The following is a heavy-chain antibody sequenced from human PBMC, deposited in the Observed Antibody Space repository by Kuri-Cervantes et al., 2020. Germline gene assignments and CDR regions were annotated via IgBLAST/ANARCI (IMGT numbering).Heavy chain of an antibody. CDR3: ARDSVLMVYAIRGAADTLYYYGMDV. V-gene: IGHV3-11*01. CDR2: ISSSGSTI. J-gene: IGHJ6*02. Sequence: GESLKISCAASGFTFSDYYMSWIRQAPGKGLEWVSYISSSGSTIYYADSVKGRFTISRDNAKNSLYLQMNSLRAEDTAVYYCARDSVLMVYAIRGAADTLYYYGMDVWGQGTTVTVSS. CDR1: GFTFSDYY. D-gene: IGHD2-8*01.